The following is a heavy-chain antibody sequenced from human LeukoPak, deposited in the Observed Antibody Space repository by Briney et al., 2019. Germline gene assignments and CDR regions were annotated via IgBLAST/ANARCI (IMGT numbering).Heavy chain of an antibody. D-gene: IGHD5-24*01. Sequence: SWVRQPPGKGLEWIGEIYHSGSTNYNPSLKSRVTISVDKSKNQFSLKLSSVTAADTAVYYCARDGYNLRGFDYWGQGTLVTVSS. J-gene: IGHJ4*02. V-gene: IGHV4-4*02. CDR3: ARDGYNLRGFDY. CDR2: IYHSGST.